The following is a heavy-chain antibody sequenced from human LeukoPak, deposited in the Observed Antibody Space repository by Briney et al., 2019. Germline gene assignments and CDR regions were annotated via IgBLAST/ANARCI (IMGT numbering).Heavy chain of an antibody. CDR1: GGSISSYY. CDR2: IYISGST. Sequence: TSETLSLTCTVSGGSISSYYWSCIRQPAGKGPEWVGRIYISGSTNYNPSLKSRVTMSIDTSKNQFSLKLTFVTAADTAVYYCAREVVDATPSRDYYYYMDVWGKGTTVTVSS. V-gene: IGHV4-4*07. CDR3: AREVVDATPSRDYYYYMDV. D-gene: IGHD2-15*01. J-gene: IGHJ6*03.